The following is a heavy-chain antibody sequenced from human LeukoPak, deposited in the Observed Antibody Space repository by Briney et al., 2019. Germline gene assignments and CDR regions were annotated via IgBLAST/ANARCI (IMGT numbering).Heavy chain of an antibody. CDR1: GGSFSGYY. Sequence: SETLSLTCAVYGGSFSGYYWSWIRQPSGKGLEWIGEINHSGSTNYNPSLKSRVTISEDTSKNQFSLKLSSVTAADTAVYYCARGRGGATTPNWFDPWGQGTLVTVSS. CDR2: INHSGST. CDR3: ARGRGGATTPNWFDP. V-gene: IGHV4-34*01. J-gene: IGHJ5*02. D-gene: IGHD1-26*01.